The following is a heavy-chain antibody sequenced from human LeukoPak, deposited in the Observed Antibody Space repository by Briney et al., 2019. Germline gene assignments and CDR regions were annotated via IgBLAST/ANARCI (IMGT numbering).Heavy chain of an antibody. CDR2: INGSGGST. Sequence: GGSLRLSCAASGFTFSSYAMSWVRQAPGKGLEWVSAINGSGGSTYYADSVKGRFTISRDNSKNTLYLQMNSLRAEDTAVYYCARVDYGDDQYFQHWGQGTLVTVSS. V-gene: IGHV3-23*01. CDR1: GFTFSSYA. CDR3: ARVDYGDDQYFQH. J-gene: IGHJ1*01. D-gene: IGHD4-17*01.